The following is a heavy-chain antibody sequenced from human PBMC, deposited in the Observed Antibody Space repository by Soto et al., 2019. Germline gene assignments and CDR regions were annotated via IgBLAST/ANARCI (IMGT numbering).Heavy chain of an antibody. J-gene: IGHJ5*02. Sequence: WVRQAPGKGLEWIGSIYYGGSTFYNPSLKSRVTISVDRSKNQFSLKLSSVTAADTAVYYCARQGENYYGAGSYYTFNWFDPWGQGTPVTVSS. CDR2: IYYGGST. D-gene: IGHD3-10*01. CDR3: ARQGENYYGAGSYYTFNWFDP. V-gene: IGHV4-39*01.